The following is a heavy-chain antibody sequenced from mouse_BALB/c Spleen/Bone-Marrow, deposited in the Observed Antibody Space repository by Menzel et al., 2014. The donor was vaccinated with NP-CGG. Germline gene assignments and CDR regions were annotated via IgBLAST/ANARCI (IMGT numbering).Heavy chain of an antibody. CDR1: GYVFTNYL. V-gene: IGHV1-54*01. J-gene: IGHJ2*01. Sequence: VQLQESGAELVWPGTSVKVSCKASGYVFTNYLIEWVKQRPGQGLVRIGVINLGSGGTKYNETFKGKATLTADKSSSTAYMQHSSLTSDDSAVYFCARRYFGYWGQGTTLTVAS. CDR2: INLGSGGT. CDR3: ARRYFGY.